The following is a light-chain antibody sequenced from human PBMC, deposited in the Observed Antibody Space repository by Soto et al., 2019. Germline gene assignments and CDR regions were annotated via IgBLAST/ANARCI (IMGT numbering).Light chain of an antibody. Sequence: PATLSVSPGERATLSCRASQSVSSNLAWYQQKPGQAPRLLIYGASTRATGIPARFSGSGSGTEFTLTISSLQSEDFAVYYCQQYNNWPHTFGQGTKLEIK. V-gene: IGKV3-15*01. CDR2: GAS. CDR3: QQYNNWPHT. CDR1: QSVSSN. J-gene: IGKJ2*01.